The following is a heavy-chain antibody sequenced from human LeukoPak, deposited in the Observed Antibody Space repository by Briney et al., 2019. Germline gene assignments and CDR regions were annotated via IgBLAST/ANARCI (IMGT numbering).Heavy chain of an antibody. D-gene: IGHD2-2*01. J-gene: IGHJ5*02. Sequence: PSETLSLTCAVSGYSISSGYYWGWIRQSPGTGLEWIGSVYHSGSTYYNSSLQSRVTISVDTSKNQFSLNLSSVTAADTAVYYCARRGYCSSTSCYEYWFDPWGQGTLVTVSS. V-gene: IGHV4-38-2*01. CDR3: ARRGYCSSTSCYEYWFDP. CDR2: VYHSGST. CDR1: GYSISSGYY.